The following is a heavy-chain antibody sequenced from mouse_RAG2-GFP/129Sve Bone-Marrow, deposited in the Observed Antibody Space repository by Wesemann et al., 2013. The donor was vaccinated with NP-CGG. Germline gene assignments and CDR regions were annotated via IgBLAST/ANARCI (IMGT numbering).Heavy chain of an antibody. CDR3: ARFDGYYGYFDV. Sequence: EYAGYISYSGSTYYNPSLKSRISITRDTSKNQYYLQLNSVTTEDTATYYCARFDGYYGYFDVWGAGTTVTVSS. J-gene: IGHJ1*01. CDR2: ISYSGST. V-gene: IGHV3-8*02. D-gene: IGHD2-3*01.